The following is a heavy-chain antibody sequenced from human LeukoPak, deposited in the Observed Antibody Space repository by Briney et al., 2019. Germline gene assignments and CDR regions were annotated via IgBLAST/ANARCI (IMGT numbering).Heavy chain of an antibody. V-gene: IGHV3-23*01. CDR1: GFTFRSYA. CDR3: AKVADDYGDYDWFDP. J-gene: IGHJ5*02. CDR2: ISGSGGST. D-gene: IGHD4-17*01. Sequence: GGSLRLSCAASGFTFRSYAMSWVRQAPGKGLEWVSAISGSGGSTYYADSVEGRFTISRDNSKNTLYLQMNSLRAEDTAVYYCAKVADDYGDYDWFDPWGQGTLVTVSS.